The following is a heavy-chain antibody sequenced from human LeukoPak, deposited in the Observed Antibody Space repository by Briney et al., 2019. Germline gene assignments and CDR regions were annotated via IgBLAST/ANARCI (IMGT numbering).Heavy chain of an antibody. CDR3: ARDADSSSWYRIY. CDR1: GGSISTYY. CDR2: IYYSGST. D-gene: IGHD6-13*01. V-gene: IGHV4-59*01. J-gene: IGHJ4*02. Sequence: SETLSLTCTVSGGSISTYYWSWIRQPPGKGLEWIGYIYYSGSTNYNPSLKSRVTISVDTSKNQFSLKLNSVTAADTAVYYCARDADSSSWYRIYWGQGTLVTVSS.